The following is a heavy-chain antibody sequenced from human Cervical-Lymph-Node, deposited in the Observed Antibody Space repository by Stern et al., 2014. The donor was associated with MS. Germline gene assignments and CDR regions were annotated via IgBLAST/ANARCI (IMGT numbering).Heavy chain of an antibody. D-gene: IGHD4-17*01. Sequence: QVQLVESGAEMKKPGSSLKLSCKATGHTFTNRFLQWLRLAPGQAPEWMGYITPVSGVFLLAQRFRDRMTLSSDRPLTTVFMELSSLTFEDTAMYYCATRGELSTSVTYFPSYAMDIWGRGTTVTVSS. CDR2: ITPVSGVF. CDR3: ATRGELSTSVTYFPSYAMDI. CDR1: GHTFTNRF. V-gene: IGHV1-45*02. J-gene: IGHJ6*02.